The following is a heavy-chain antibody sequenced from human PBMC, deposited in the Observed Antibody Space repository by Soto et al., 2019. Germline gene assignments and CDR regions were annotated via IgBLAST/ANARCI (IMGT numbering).Heavy chain of an antibody. CDR3: AKETTWFWELFEDPVDY. V-gene: IGHV3-30*18. J-gene: IGHJ4*02. D-gene: IGHD3-10*01. CDR2: ISYDGSNK. CDR1: GFTFSSYG. Sequence: QVQLVESGGGVVQPGRSLRLSCAASGFTFSSYGMHWVRQAPGKGLEWVAVISYDGSNKYYADSVKGRFTISRDNSKNTLSLPVNSLRAAHTAVYSWAKETTWFWELFEDPVDYWGQGTLVTVSS.